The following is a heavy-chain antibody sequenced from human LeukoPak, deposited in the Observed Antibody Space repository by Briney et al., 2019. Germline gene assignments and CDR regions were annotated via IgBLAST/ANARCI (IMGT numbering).Heavy chain of an antibody. J-gene: IGHJ4*02. CDR2: FDAEDGET. D-gene: IGHD6-13*01. V-gene: IGHV1-24*01. CDR1: GYTLTELS. CDR3: ATDPRPSWYRGVWY. Sequence: ASVKVSCKVSGYTLTELSMHWVRQAPGKGLEWMGGFDAEDGETIYAQKFQGRVTMTEDTSTDTAYMELSSLRSEDTAVYYCATDPRPSWYRGVWYWGQGTLVTVSS.